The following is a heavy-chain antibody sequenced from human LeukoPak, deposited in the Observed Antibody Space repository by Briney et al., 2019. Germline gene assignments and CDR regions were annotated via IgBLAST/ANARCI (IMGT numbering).Heavy chain of an antibody. D-gene: IGHD2-2*01. CDR3: AKDYWDIVVVPAALNDY. J-gene: IGHJ4*02. CDR2: ISSDGSNK. CDR1: TFTFSSYA. V-gene: IGHV3-30*04. Sequence: PGGSLRLSCAASTFTFSSYAMHWVRQAPGKGLEWVTVISSDGSNKYYADSVKGRFTISRDDSRNTLSLQMNSLRAEDTAIYYCAKDYWDIVVVPAALNDYWGQGTLVSVSS.